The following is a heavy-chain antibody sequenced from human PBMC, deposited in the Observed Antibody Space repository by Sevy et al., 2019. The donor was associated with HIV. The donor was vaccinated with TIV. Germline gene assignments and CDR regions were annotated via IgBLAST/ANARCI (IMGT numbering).Heavy chain of an antibody. CDR3: TRVEGAADWGMDV. J-gene: IGHJ6*02. D-gene: IGHD1-26*01. CDR2: IRGKPYGGTT. CDR1: GFTFGDYT. V-gene: IGHV3-49*04. Sequence: GGSLRLSCTPSGFTFGDYTMTWVRQAPGTGLEWVAFIRGKPYGGTTEYAASVKGRFSISRDDSKSIAYLQMNSLKIEDTGVYYCTRVEGAADWGMDVWGQRTTVTVSS.